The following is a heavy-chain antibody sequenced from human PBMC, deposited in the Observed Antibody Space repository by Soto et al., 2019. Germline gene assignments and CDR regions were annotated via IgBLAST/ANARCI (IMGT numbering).Heavy chain of an antibody. D-gene: IGHD7-27*01. CDR3: TRGPSGDKVDF. CDR1: GGSVSSADWN. V-gene: IGHV4-30-4*08. Sequence: QVQLQESGPGLVKPSQTLSLTCTVSGGSVSSADWNWSWIRQTPGKGLAWIGHIYEGGRTYRNPCLMSRATISLDTSKNLFSLNLKSVTAADTSVYYCTRGPSGDKVDFWGQGLLVTVSS. CDR2: IYEGGRT. J-gene: IGHJ4*02.